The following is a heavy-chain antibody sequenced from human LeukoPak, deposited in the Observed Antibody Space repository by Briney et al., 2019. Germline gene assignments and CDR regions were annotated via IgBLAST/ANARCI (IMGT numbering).Heavy chain of an antibody. CDR3: ARVDSSGYHFDY. CDR1: GGSISSGGYS. Sequence: SETLSLTCAVSGGSISSGGYSWRWIRQPPGKGLEWIGYIYHSGSTYYNPSLKSRVTISVDRSKNQFSLKLSSVTAADTAVYYCARVDSSGYHFDYWGQGTLVTVSS. CDR2: IYHSGST. J-gene: IGHJ4*02. D-gene: IGHD3-22*01. V-gene: IGHV4-30-2*01.